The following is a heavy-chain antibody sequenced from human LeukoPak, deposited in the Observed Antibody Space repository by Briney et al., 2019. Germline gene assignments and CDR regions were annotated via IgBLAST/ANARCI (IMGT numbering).Heavy chain of an antibody. CDR1: GFTFSSYA. CDR3: AKDGSLLLTFDY. D-gene: IGHD3-10*01. CDR2: ISGSGGST. J-gene: IGHJ4*02. V-gene: IGHV3-23*01. Sequence: GGSLRLSCAASGFTFSSYAMSRVRQAPGKGLEWVSAISGSGGSTYYADSVKGRFTISRDNSKNTLYLQMNSLRAEDTAVYYCAKDGSLLLTFDYWGQGTLVTVSS.